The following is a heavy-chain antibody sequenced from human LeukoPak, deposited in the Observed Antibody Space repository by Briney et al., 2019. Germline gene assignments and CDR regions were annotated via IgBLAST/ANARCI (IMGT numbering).Heavy chain of an antibody. CDR1: DDSITIYY. CDR2: IYYSGST. V-gene: IGHV4-59*01. Sequence: SETLSLTCTVSDDSITIYYWSWIRQPPGKGLEWIGYIYYSGSTNYNPSLKSRVTISVDTSKNQFSLKLSSVTAADTAVYYCARDKRVAVAGTYIYYYYMDVWGNGTTVTISS. J-gene: IGHJ6*03. D-gene: IGHD6-19*01. CDR3: ARDKRVAVAGTYIYYYYMDV.